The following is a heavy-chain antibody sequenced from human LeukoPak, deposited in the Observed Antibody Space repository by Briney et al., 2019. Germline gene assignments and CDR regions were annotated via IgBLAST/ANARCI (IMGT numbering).Heavy chain of an antibody. J-gene: IGHJ6*04. CDR3: AREFILRFLGTMDV. V-gene: IGHV3-7*01. CDR1: GFTFSSYW. CDR2: IKQDGSEK. Sequence: GGSLRLSCAASGFTFSSYWMSWVRQAPGKGLEWVANIKQDGSEKYYVDSVKGRFTISRDNAKNSLYLQMNSLRAEDTAVYYCAREFILRFLGTMDVWGKETTVTVSS. D-gene: IGHD3-3*01.